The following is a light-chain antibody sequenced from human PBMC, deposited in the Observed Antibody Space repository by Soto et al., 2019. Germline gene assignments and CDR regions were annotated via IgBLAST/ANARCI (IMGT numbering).Light chain of an antibody. J-gene: IGKJ3*01. V-gene: IGKV1-33*01. CDR3: QQYDTLPPFT. Sequence: DIQMTQSPSSLSASVGARISITCQASQDIRTSLSWFQQKPGRAPKLLIYGASNLETGVPSRFRGSGSGTDFTFTISSLQPEDIATYYCQQYDTLPPFTFGPGTKVDI. CDR1: QDIRTS. CDR2: GAS.